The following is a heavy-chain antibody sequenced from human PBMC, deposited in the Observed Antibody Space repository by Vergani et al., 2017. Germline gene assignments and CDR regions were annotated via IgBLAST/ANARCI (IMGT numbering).Heavy chain of an antibody. Sequence: QVQLVESGGGVVQPGRSLRLSCAASGFTFSSYGMHWVRQAPGKGLEWVAVISYDGSNKYYADSVKGRFTISRDNSKNTLYLQMNSLRAEDTAVYYCAKEYYSDSSGGFDYWGQGTLVTVSS. J-gene: IGHJ4*02. CDR1: GFTFSSYG. CDR3: AKEYYSDSSGGFDY. D-gene: IGHD3-22*01. V-gene: IGHV3-30*18. CDR2: ISYDGSNK.